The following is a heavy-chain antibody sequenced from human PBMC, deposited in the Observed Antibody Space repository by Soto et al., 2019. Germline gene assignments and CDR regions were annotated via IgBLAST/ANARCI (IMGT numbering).Heavy chain of an antibody. V-gene: IGHV4-4*02. J-gene: IGHJ4*02. Sequence: QVQLQESGPGLVKPSGTLSLTCAVSGGSISSSNWWSWVRQPPGKGLEWIGEIYHSGSTNYNPSLKSRVTISVDKSKNQFSLKLSSVTAADTAVYYCASLPGGVRGVIMPGAPGSCWGQGTLVTVSS. CDR2: IYHSGST. CDR3: ASLPGGVRGVIMPGAPGSC. D-gene: IGHD3-10*01. CDR1: GGSISSSNW.